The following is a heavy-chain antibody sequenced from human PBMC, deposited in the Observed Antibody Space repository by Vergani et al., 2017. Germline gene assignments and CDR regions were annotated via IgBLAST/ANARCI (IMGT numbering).Heavy chain of an antibody. CDR3: ARGGWDDDAFDS. CDR1: GFTFSSYA. J-gene: IGHJ3*02. CDR2: IGTAGDT. Sequence: EVQLVESGGGLVQPGGSLRLSCAASGFTFSSYAMHWVRQATGKGLEWVSAIGTAGDTYYPGSVKGRFTISRENAKNSLYLQMNSLRAGDTAVFYCARGGWDDDAFDSWGQGTMVTVSS. D-gene: IGHD1-26*01. V-gene: IGHV3-13*01.